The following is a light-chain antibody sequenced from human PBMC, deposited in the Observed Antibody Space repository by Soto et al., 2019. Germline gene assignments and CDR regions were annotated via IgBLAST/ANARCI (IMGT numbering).Light chain of an antibody. CDR3: QQYGSSLPYT. Sequence: EIVLTQSPGTLSLSPGERATLSCRASQSVSSSYLAWYQQKPGQAPRLLIYGASSRATGIPDRFSGSGSGTVFTLTISRLEPEDFAVYYCQQYGSSLPYTFGQWTKLEIK. CDR2: GAS. CDR1: QSVSSSY. J-gene: IGKJ2*01. V-gene: IGKV3-20*01.